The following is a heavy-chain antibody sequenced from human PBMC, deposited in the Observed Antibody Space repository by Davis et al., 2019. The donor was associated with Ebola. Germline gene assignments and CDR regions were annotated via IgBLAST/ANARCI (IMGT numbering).Heavy chain of an antibody. CDR3: TTRLRHHFDY. V-gene: IGHV3-23*01. D-gene: IGHD1-1*01. CDR1: GFTFSSYT. J-gene: IGHJ4*02. CDR2: ISDRSEHT. Sequence: GESLKISCAASGFTFSSYTMNWVRQAPGKGLEWVSTISDRSEHTHYADSVKGRFTISRDDSKNTVFLHMNSLRAEDTAIYYCTTRLRHHFDYWGQGTLVTVSS.